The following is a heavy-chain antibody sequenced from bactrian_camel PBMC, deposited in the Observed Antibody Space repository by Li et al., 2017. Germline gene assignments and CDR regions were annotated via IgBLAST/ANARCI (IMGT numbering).Heavy chain of an antibody. CDR2: MNRDGSMA. CDR3: AKDRGRARGSYHDPL. V-gene: IGHV3S35*01. J-gene: IGHJ4*01. Sequence: VQLVESGGGLVQPGGSLRLSCAASGFRFSDNAMSWVRQAPGKGLEWVSCMNRDGSMAYYADTVKGRFTISRDNAKNTLYLQCNSLKTEDTAMYYCAKDRGRARGSYHDPLWGQGTQVTVS. D-gene: IGHD1*01. CDR1: GFRFSDNA.